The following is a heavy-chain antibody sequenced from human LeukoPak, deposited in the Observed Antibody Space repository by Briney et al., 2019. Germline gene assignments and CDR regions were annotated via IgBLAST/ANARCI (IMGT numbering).Heavy chain of an antibody. CDR3: VRLHDSRGYYSDS. V-gene: IGHV4-39*01. J-gene: IGHJ5*01. CDR2: NSYSGNS. Sequence: SETLSLTCPLSGRSINSGCFYWGWIRQPAGKGLKGIGLNSYSGNSYSNSSPKRRVTVTVDTSNNLFSLILSAVTAADTAVYYCVRLHDSRGYYSDSWGQGTLVTVSS. D-gene: IGHD3-22*01. CDR1: GRSINSGCFY.